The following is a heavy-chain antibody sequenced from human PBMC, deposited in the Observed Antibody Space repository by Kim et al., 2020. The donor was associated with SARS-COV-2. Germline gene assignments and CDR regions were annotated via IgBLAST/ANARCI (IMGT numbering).Heavy chain of an antibody. D-gene: IGHD1-26*01. CDR3: ARSRIYSGSRGGFDY. J-gene: IGHJ4*02. Sequence: QGFTGRFVFSLDTSVSTAYLQISSLKAEDTAVYYCARSRIYSGSRGGFDYWGQGTLVTVSS. V-gene: IGHV7-4-1*02.